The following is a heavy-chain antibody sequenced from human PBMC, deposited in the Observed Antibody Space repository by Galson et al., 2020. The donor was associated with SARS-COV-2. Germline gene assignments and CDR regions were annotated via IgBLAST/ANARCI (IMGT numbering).Heavy chain of an antibody. CDR1: GYTFTSYG. V-gene: IGHV1-18*01. Sequence: GESLKISCKASGYTFTSYGISWVRQAPGQGLEWLGWISAYNGNTNYAQKLQGKVTMTTDTSTSTAYMELRSLRSDDPAVYYCARFYIVVVPAAMRSGEVYYYYYGMDVWGQGTTVTVSS. CDR2: ISAYNGNT. J-gene: IGHJ6*02. D-gene: IGHD2-2*01. CDR3: ARFYIVVVPAAMRSGEVYYYYYGMDV.